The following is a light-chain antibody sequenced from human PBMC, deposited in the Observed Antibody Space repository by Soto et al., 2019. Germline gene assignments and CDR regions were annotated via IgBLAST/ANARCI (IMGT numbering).Light chain of an antibody. CDR3: SSYTTSNTRQIV. CDR1: SSDVGGYNY. V-gene: IGLV2-14*03. J-gene: IGLJ1*01. Sequence: QYTLTQTASVSGSLGQSITISCTGTSSDVGGYNYVSWYQHHPGKAPKLMIYDVSNRPSGVSNRFSGSKSGNTASLTISGLQPEDEADYYCSSYTTSNTRQIVFGTGT. CDR2: DVS.